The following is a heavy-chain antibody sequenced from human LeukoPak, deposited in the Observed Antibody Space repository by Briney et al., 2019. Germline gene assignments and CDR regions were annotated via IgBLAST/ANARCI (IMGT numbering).Heavy chain of an antibody. CDR2: INPNSGGT. CDR3: ARALEYSSSYNWSDP. Sequence: ASVKVSCKASGYTFTGYYMHWVRQAPGQGLEWMGRINPNSGGTNYAQKFQGRVTMTRDTSISTAYMELSRLRSDDTAVYYCARALEYSSSYNWSDPWGQGTLVTVSS. CDR1: GYTFTGYY. V-gene: IGHV1-2*06. D-gene: IGHD6-6*01. J-gene: IGHJ5*02.